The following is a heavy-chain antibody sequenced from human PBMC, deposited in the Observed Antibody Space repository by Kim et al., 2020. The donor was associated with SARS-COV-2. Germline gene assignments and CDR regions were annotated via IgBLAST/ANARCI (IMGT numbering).Heavy chain of an antibody. CDR1: GFTFTSRA. V-gene: IGHV3-23*01. Sequence: GGSLRLSCAASGFTFTSRAMSWVRQAPGEGLEWVASINNRGNAYYADSVMGRFTISRDISKSTLYLQMDSLRADETAIYYCAKDHPSDGWPAFDSWGQGT. J-gene: IGHJ5*01. D-gene: IGHD6-19*01. CDR2: INNRGNA. CDR3: AKDHPSDGWPAFDS.